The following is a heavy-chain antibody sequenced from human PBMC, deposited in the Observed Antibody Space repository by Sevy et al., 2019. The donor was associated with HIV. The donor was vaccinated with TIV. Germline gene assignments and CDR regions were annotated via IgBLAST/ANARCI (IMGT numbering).Heavy chain of an antibody. Sequence: SETLSLTCAVYGGSFSGYYWSWIRQPPGKGLEWIGEINHRGSTNYNPSLKSRVTISVDTSKNQFSLKLSSVTAADTAVYYCARGLPYCSSTSCDPGGWFDPWGQGTLVTVSS. CDR2: INHRGST. CDR1: GGSFSGYY. D-gene: IGHD2-2*01. J-gene: IGHJ5*02. V-gene: IGHV4-34*01. CDR3: ARGLPYCSSTSCDPGGWFDP.